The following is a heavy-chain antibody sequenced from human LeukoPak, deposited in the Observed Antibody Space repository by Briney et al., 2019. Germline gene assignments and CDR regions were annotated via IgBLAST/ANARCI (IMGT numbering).Heavy chain of an antibody. Sequence: ASVKVSCKASGGTFSSYAISWVRQAPGQGLEWMGGIIPIFGTANYAQKFQGRVTITADESTSTAYMELSSLRSEDTAVYYCARATKSNLWVDYYYGMDVWGQGTTVTVSS. V-gene: IGHV1-69*13. CDR1: GGTFSSYA. CDR3: ARATKSNLWVDYYYGMDV. D-gene: IGHD3-10*01. CDR2: IIPIFGTA. J-gene: IGHJ6*02.